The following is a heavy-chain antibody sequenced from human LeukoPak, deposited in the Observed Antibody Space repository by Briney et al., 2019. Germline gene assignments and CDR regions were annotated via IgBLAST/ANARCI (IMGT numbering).Heavy chain of an antibody. Sequence: GGSLRLSCVASGFSFSDSAVHWVRQASGKGLEWVGRIRSKGNNYATEYIESVRGRFTFPRDDSKNTASLQMNSLKTEDTAVYYCARSLGPLYGMDVWGQGTTVTVSS. CDR2: IRSKGNNYAT. CDR1: GFSFSDSA. V-gene: IGHV3-73*01. D-gene: IGHD3-10*01. J-gene: IGHJ6*02. CDR3: ARSLGPLYGMDV.